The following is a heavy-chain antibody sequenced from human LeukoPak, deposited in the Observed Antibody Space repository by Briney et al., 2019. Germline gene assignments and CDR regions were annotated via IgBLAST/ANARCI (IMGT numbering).Heavy chain of an antibody. CDR3: ARHGYSSGWYYFDY. J-gene: IGHJ4*02. CDR1: GGSISSYY. Sequence: SETLSLTCTVSGGSISSYYWSWIRQPPGKGLEWIGYIYYSGSTNYNPSLTSRVTISVDTSKNQFSLKLSSVTAADTAVYYCARHGYSSGWYYFDYWGQGTLVTVSS. CDR2: IYYSGST. V-gene: IGHV4-59*08. D-gene: IGHD6-19*01.